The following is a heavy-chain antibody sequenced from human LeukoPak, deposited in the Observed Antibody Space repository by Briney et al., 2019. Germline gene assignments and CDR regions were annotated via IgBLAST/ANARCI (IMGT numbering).Heavy chain of an antibody. CDR2: ISYDGSNK. V-gene: IGHV3-30*03. J-gene: IGHJ5*02. D-gene: IGHD2-2*01. CDR3: ASMIVVVPLNWFDP. Sequence: AGGSLRLSRAASGFTFSDYGMHWVRQAPGKGLEWVAVISYDGSNKYYADSVKGRFTISRDNSKNTLYLQMNSLRAEDTAVYYCASMIVVVPLNWFDPWGQGTLVTVSS. CDR1: GFTFSDYG.